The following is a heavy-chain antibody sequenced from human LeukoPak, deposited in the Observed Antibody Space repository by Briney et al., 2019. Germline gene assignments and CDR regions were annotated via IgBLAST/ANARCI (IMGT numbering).Heavy chain of an antibody. CDR1: GGSISNYY. D-gene: IGHD4-17*01. Sequence: SETLSLTCTVSGGSISNYYWNWIRQPPGKGLEWIGYIYYTGSTNYNPSLKSRVTMSVDTSKNQFSLNLRSVTPEDTAVYYCARGPTTVTRAFDYWGQGTLVTVSS. V-gene: IGHV4-59*01. CDR3: ARGPTTVTRAFDY. CDR2: IYYTGST. J-gene: IGHJ4*02.